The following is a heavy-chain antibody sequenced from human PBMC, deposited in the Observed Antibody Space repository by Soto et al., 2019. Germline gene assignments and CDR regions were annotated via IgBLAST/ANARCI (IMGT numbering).Heavy chain of an antibody. V-gene: IGHV6-1*01. CDR2: TYYRSKWYN. D-gene: IGHD2-8*01. CDR3: ARGECTTGVRYIGSGYYSGMDV. CDR1: GDSVSSNSAA. J-gene: IGHJ6*02. Sequence: PSQTLSLTCAISGDSVSSNSAAWNWIRQSPSRGLEWLGRTYYRSKWYNDYAVSVKSRITINPDTSKNQFSLQLNSVTPEDTAVYYCARGECTTGVRYIGSGYYSGMDVWGQGTTVTVSS.